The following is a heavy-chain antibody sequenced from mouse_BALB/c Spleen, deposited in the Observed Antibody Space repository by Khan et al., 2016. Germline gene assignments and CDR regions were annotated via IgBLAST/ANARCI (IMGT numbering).Heavy chain of an antibody. CDR2: INYSGTI. V-gene: IGHV3-5*02. CDR3: ARDHYYGYWFAY. CDR1: GISITTGNYR. Sequence: EVQLQESGPGLVKPSQTVSLTCTVTGISITTGNYRWSWIRQFPGNKLEWIGLINYSGTITYNPSLTSRTTITRDTSKNQFFLDMNSLTAEDTATSCCARDHYYGYWFAYWGQGTLVTVSA. D-gene: IGHD1-2*01. J-gene: IGHJ3*01.